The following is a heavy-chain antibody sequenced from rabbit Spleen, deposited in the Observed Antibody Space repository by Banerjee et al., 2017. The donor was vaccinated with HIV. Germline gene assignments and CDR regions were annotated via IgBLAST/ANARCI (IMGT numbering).Heavy chain of an antibody. CDR2: INTITGKT. J-gene: IGHJ3*01. D-gene: IGHD1-1*01. V-gene: IGHV1S45*01. Sequence: EQLEESGGGLVKPEGSLTLTCKASGVSFSDKDVMCWVRQAPGKGLEWIGCINTITGKTVYTTSAKGRFTISRASSTTVFLQMTSLTAADTATYFCARDLPDIIGWNFGFWGQGTLVTVS. CDR1: GVSFSDKDV. CDR3: ARDLPDIIGWNFGF.